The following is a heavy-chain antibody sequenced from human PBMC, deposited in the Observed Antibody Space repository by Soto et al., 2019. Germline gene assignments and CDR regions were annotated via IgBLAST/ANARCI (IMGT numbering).Heavy chain of an antibody. CDR2: ISYDGSNK. V-gene: IGHV3-30-3*01. CDR1: GFTFSSSA. D-gene: IGHD6-19*01. Sequence: GGSLRLSCAASGFTFSSSAMHWVRQAPGKGLEWVAVISYDGSNKYYADSVKGRFTISRDNSKNTLYLQMNSLRAEDTAVYYCASTQASSGWYGAAFDIWGQGTMVTVSS. J-gene: IGHJ3*02. CDR3: ASTQASSGWYGAAFDI.